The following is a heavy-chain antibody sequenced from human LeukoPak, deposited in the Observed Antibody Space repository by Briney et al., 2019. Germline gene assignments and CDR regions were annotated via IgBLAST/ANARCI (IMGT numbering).Heavy chain of an antibody. Sequence: SETVSLTCTVSGGSISSGGYYWSWVRQHPGRGLEWIGYIYYSGSTYYNPSLKSRVTISVDTYKNQFSLKLSSVTAADTAVYYCARVEWIQLWYYFDYWGQGTLVTVSS. D-gene: IGHD5-18*01. CDR3: ARVEWIQLWYYFDY. CDR2: IYYSGST. CDR1: GGSISSGGYY. J-gene: IGHJ4*02. V-gene: IGHV4-31*03.